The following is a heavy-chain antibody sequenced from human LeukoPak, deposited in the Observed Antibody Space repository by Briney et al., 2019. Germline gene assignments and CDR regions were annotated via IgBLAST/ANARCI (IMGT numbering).Heavy chain of an antibody. CDR3: AKVTVTTIIDY. Sequence: GGSLRLSCAASGFSFSTYGMTWVRQAPGKGLEWVSVISDSGGSTNYADSVKGRFTISRDKSKNTLYLQMNGLRAEDSAVYYCAKVTVTTIIDYWGQGTLVTAS. V-gene: IGHV3-23*01. D-gene: IGHD4-17*01. CDR1: GFSFSTYG. J-gene: IGHJ4*02. CDR2: ISDSGGST.